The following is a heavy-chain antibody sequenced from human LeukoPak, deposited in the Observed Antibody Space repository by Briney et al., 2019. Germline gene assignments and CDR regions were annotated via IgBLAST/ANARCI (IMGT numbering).Heavy chain of an antibody. CDR1: RGSISSGNYY. CDR3: AREGYCSGTSCYNFNY. Sequence: SETLSLTCTVSRGSISSGNYYWSWIRQPAGKGLEWIGRFHTRGSTNYNPSLKSRVTISLDTSKNQFSLNLSSVTAADTAVYYCAREGYCSGTSCYNFNYWGQGTLVTVSS. J-gene: IGHJ4*02. D-gene: IGHD2-2*02. V-gene: IGHV4-61*02. CDR2: FHTRGST.